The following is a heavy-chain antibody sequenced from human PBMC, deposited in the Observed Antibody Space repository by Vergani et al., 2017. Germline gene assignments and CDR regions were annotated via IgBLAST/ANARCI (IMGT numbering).Heavy chain of an antibody. V-gene: IGHV3-11*04. CDR2: ISPGASTV. CDR1: GFKFSDHY. J-gene: IGHJ6*02. CDR3: AKNPGISTTRHYYAMDV. D-gene: IGHD1-1*01. Sequence: LEESGGGSVKPGGSLRPFCAASGFKFSDHYMSWIRQAPGKGLEWVSHISPGASTVSYTDSVTGRFTVSRDNDNNSLTLDMTTLRVEDTAVYYCAKNPGISTTRHYYAMDVWGQGTTVTVSS.